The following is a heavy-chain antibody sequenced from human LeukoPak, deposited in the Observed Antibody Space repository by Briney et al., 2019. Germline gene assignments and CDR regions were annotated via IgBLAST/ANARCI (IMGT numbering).Heavy chain of an antibody. CDR2: IYSGGST. CDR1: GFTVSSNY. CDR3: ARDDDRPDNGLDY. Sequence: PGGSLRLSCAASGFTVSSNYMSWVRQAPGKGLVWVSVIYSGGSTYYADSVKGRFTISRDNSRNTLYLQMNSLRAEDTAVYYCARDDDRPDNGLDYWGQGTLVTVSS. D-gene: IGHD3-22*01. J-gene: IGHJ4*02. V-gene: IGHV3-53*05.